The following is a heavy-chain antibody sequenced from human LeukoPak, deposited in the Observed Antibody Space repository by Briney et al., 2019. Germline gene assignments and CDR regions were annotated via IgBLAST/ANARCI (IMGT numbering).Heavy chain of an antibody. CDR2: IRYSGGYT. J-gene: IGHJ4*02. D-gene: IGHD3-22*01. Sequence: GGSLRLSCAASGFTFSSYAMSWVRQAPGKGLEWVSLIRYSGGYTYNADSVKGRFTISRDNSMNTLFLQMNSLRAEDTAVYYCVKGVPSSGHYFDYWGQGTLVTVSS. CDR1: GFTFSSYA. CDR3: VKGVPSSGHYFDY. V-gene: IGHV3-23*01.